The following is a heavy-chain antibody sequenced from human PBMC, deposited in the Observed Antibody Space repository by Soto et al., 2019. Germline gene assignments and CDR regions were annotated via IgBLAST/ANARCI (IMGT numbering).Heavy chain of an antibody. V-gene: IGHV3-33*06. Sequence: PGGSLRLSCAASGFPFSSYGMHWVRQAPGKGLEWVAVIWYDGSDKWYADSVKGRFTISRDNSKNTLYLQMNSLRAEDTAVYYCAKENGYSSSWFEFDYWGQGTLVTVSS. J-gene: IGHJ4*02. CDR1: GFPFSSYG. D-gene: IGHD6-13*01. CDR3: AKENGYSSSWFEFDY. CDR2: IWYDGSDK.